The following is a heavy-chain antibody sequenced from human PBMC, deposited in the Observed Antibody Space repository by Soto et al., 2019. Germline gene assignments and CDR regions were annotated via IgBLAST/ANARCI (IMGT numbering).Heavy chain of an antibody. D-gene: IGHD3-16*01. V-gene: IGHV3-23*01. CDR3: AKWGFFSGFHNTPPYYYYYGMDV. Sequence: GGSLRLSCAASGFTFSSYAMSWVRQAPGKGLEWVSAISGSGGSTYYADSVKGRFTISRDNAKNTLYLQMNSLRAEDTAVYYCAKWGFFSGFHNTPPYYYYYGMDVWGQGTTVTVSS. J-gene: IGHJ6*02. CDR1: GFTFSSYA. CDR2: ISGSGGST.